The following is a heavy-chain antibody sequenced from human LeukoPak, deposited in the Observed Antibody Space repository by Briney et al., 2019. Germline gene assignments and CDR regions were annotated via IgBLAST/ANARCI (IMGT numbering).Heavy chain of an antibody. CDR1: GFTFSSYG. J-gene: IGHJ4*02. CDR3: ARDVYRFDY. Sequence: GGSLGLSCAASGFTFSSYGMHWVRQAPGKGLEWVAVISYDGSNKYYADSVKGRFTISRDNSKNTLYLQMNSLRAEDTAVYYCARDVYRFDYWGQGTLVTVSS. V-gene: IGHV3-30*03. CDR2: ISYDGSNK.